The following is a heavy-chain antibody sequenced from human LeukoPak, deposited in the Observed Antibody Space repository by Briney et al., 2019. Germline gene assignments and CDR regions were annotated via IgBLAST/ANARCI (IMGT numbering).Heavy chain of an antibody. D-gene: IGHD2-2*01. Sequence: GGSLRLSCAASGFTFSNYAMSWVRQTPGKGLEWVSVISNSGSNTYYADSVKGRFTISRDNAKNSLYLQMNSLRAEDTAVYYCASGPAALFDYWGQGTLVTVSS. CDR2: ISNSGSNT. J-gene: IGHJ4*02. CDR3: ASGPAALFDY. CDR1: GFTFSNYA. V-gene: IGHV3-21*01.